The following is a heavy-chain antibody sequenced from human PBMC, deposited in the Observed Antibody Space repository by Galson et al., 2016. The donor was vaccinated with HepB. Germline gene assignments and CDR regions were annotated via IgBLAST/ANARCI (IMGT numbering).Heavy chain of an antibody. D-gene: IGHD5-18*01. CDR3: ARDPDTSYIPGDA. Sequence: QSGAEVKKPGESLKISCKVSGYKFDSYWIGWVRQTPGRGLEWMGIIYPGDSDARYSPSFKGQVTMSVDKAVTTAYLQWASLKASDTAIYYCARDPDTSYIPGDAWGQGTLVTVSS. V-gene: IGHV5-51*01. CDR2: IYPGDSDA. CDR1: GYKFDSYW. J-gene: IGHJ5*02.